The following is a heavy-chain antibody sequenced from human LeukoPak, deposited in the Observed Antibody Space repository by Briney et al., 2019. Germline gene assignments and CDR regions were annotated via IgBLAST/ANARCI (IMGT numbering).Heavy chain of an antibody. Sequence: GGSLRLSCAASGFTFSSFAMSWVRQAPGKGLEWVSSISGSGASTYYADSVKGRLTISRDNSKNTLYLQMNSLRAEDTAVYYCARGRGSPFYFEYWGQGTLVTVSS. V-gene: IGHV3-23*01. CDR1: GFTFSSFA. CDR3: ARGRGSPFYFEY. J-gene: IGHJ4*02. CDR2: ISGSGAST. D-gene: IGHD1-26*01.